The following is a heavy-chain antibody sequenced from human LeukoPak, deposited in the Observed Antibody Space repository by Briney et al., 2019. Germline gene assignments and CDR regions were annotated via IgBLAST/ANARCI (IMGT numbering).Heavy chain of an antibody. D-gene: IGHD3-22*01. CDR2: IYYSGST. CDR3: ARVVYDSSGFLDY. Sequence: SETLSLTCTVSGGSVSSGSHYWSWIRQPPGKGLEWIGYIYYSGSTNYNPSLKSRVTISVDTSKNQFSLKLSSVTAADTAVYYCARVVYDSSGFLDYWGQGTLVTVSS. V-gene: IGHV4-61*01. J-gene: IGHJ4*02. CDR1: GGSVSSGSHY.